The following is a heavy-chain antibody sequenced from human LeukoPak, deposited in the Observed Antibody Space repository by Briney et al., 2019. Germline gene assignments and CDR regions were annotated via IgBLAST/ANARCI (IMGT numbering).Heavy chain of an antibody. CDR3: ARFIYGDCGQKYFQH. CDR1: GYSFTSYW. D-gene: IGHD4-17*01. Sequence: AGESLKISCKGSGYSFTSYWIGWVRQMPGKGLEWMGIIYPGDSDTRYSPSFQGQVTISADKSISTAYLQWSSLKASDTAMYYCARFIYGDCGQKYFQHWGQGTLVTVSS. J-gene: IGHJ1*01. CDR2: IYPGDSDT. V-gene: IGHV5-51*01.